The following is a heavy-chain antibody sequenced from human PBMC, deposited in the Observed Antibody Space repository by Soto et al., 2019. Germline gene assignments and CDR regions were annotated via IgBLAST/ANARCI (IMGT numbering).Heavy chain of an antibody. Sequence: QVQLQESGPGLVKPSETLPLTCTVSGGSISNYYWSWIRQPPGKGLEWIGYIFYSGSTKYNPSLKSRATISIDTSKNQVSLKLSSVTAEDTAVYYCATLPRGHWGQGTLVTVSS. J-gene: IGHJ4*02. CDR3: ATLPRGH. V-gene: IGHV4-59*08. D-gene: IGHD3-10*01. CDR1: GGSISNYY. CDR2: IFYSGST.